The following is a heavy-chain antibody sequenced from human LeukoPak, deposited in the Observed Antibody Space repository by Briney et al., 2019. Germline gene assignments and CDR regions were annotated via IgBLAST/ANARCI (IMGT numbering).Heavy chain of an antibody. D-gene: IGHD3-10*01. Sequence: SEPLSLTCTVSGSSITSYYWSWIRQPPGKGLEWIGYIYYSGSTNYNPSLTSGVTISVETSTNEFSLKLSSVTSAQTSPYYCARDSDYGSGSYLFYYYYYMDVWGKGTTVTISS. V-gene: IGHV4-59*01. J-gene: IGHJ6*03. CDR3: ARDSDYGSGSYLFYYYYYMDV. CDR2: IYYSGST. CDR1: GSSITSYY.